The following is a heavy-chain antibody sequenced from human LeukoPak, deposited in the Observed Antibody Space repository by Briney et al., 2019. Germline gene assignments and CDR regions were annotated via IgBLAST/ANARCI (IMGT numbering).Heavy chain of an antibody. D-gene: IGHD3-22*01. V-gene: IGHV4-61*02. CDR3: ARAYHNYYDSSGSSKYYFDY. Sequence: SGALSLTCTVSGGSISSGSYYWSWIRQPAGKGLEWIGRIYTSGSTNYNPSLKSRVTISVDTSKNQFSLKLSSVTAADTAVYYCARAYHNYYDSSGSSKYYFDYWGQGTLVTVSS. J-gene: IGHJ4*02. CDR1: GGSISSGSYY. CDR2: IYTSGST.